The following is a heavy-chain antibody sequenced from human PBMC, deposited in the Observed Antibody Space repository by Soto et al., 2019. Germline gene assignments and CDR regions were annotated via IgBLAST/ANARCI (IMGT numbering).Heavy chain of an antibody. CDR1: GDSVSSYTAT. Sequence: QVQLQQSGPGLVKPSQTLSLTCAISGDSVSSYTATWNWIRQSPSRGLEWLGRTYYRSKWFNDSAGPVKNRITINPDTSKNQFSLQLNSVTPEDTAVYYCARDGPEGMDVWGQGTTVTVSS. J-gene: IGHJ6*02. V-gene: IGHV6-1*01. CDR3: ARDGPEGMDV. CDR2: TYYRSKWFN.